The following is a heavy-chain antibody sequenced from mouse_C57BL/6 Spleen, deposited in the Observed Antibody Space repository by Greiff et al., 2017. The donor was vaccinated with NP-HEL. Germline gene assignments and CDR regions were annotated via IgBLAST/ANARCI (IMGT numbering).Heavy chain of an antibody. Sequence: VQLHQSGPELVKPGASVKISCKASGYTFTDYYMNWVKQSHGKSLEWIGDINPNNGGTSYNQKFKGKATLTVDKSSSTAYMELRSLTSEDSAVYYCAWNYYGSSLFAYWGQGTLVTVSA. CDR1: GYTFTDYY. J-gene: IGHJ3*01. CDR2: INPNNGGT. D-gene: IGHD1-1*01. CDR3: AWNYYGSSLFAY. V-gene: IGHV1-26*01.